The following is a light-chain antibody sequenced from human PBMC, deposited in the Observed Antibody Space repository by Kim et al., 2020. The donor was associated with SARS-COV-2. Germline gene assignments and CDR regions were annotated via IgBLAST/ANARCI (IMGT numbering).Light chain of an antibody. CDR3: CSYVGSRV. Sequence: QSALTQPASVSGSPGQSITISCTGTSSDVGSYNLVSWYQQHPGKAPKLMIYEVSKRPSGVSNRFSGSKSGNTASLTISGLQAEDEADYYCCSYVGSRVFGGGTQLTVL. CDR2: EVS. CDR1: SSDVGSYNL. J-gene: IGLJ3*02. V-gene: IGLV2-23*02.